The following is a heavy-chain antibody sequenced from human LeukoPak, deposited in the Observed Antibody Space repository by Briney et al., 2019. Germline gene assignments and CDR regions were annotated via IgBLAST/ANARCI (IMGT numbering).Heavy chain of an antibody. CDR1: GGSFSGYY. D-gene: IGHD3-10*01. V-gene: IGHV4-34*01. Sequence: PSETLSLTCAVYGGSFSGYYWSWIRQPPGKGLEWIGEINHSGSTNYNPSLKSRVTISVDTSKNQFSLKLSSVTAADTAVYYCARGKRITMVRGATHFDYWGQGTLVTVSS. CDR2: INHSGST. CDR3: ARGKRITMVRGATHFDY. J-gene: IGHJ4*02.